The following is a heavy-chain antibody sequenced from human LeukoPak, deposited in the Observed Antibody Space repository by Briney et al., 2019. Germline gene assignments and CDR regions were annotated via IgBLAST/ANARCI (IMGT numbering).Heavy chain of an antibody. D-gene: IGHD1-26*01. CDR3: AIITKGELRNFDY. CDR2: IYYSGGT. J-gene: IGHJ4*02. V-gene: IGHV4-39*01. Sequence: SETLSLTCTVSGGSISSSSYYWGWIRQPPGKGLEWIGSIYYSGGTYYNPSLKSRVTISVDTSKNQFSLKLSSVTAADTAVYYCAIITKGELRNFDYWGQGTLVTVSS. CDR1: GGSISSSSYY.